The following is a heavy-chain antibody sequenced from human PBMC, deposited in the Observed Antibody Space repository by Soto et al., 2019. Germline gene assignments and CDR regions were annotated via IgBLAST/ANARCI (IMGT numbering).Heavy chain of an antibody. CDR1: GFTFSSYS. V-gene: IGHV3-48*02. J-gene: IGHJ6*02. CDR2: ISSSSSTI. CDR3: ARVGLEGGSYFYYYYGMDV. D-gene: IGHD1-26*01. Sequence: GGSLRLSCAASGFTFSSYSMNWVRQAPGKGLEWVSYISSSSSTIYYADSVKGRFTISRDNAKNSLYLQMNSLRDEDTAVYYCARVGLEGGSYFYYYYGMDVWGQGTTVTVSS.